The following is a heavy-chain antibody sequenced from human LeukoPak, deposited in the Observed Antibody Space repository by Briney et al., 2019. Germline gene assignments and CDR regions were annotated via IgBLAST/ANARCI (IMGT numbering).Heavy chain of an antibody. D-gene: IGHD1-7*01. Sequence: PGRSLRLSCAASGFTFSSYAMHWVRQAPGKGLEWVAVISYDGSNKYYADSVKGRFTISRDNSKNTLYLQMNSLRAEDTAVYYCAGAMSLYNWNYKGWFDPWGQGTLVTVSS. CDR3: AGAMSLYNWNYKGWFDP. CDR2: ISYDGSNK. J-gene: IGHJ5*02. V-gene: IGHV3-30-3*01. CDR1: GFTFSSYA.